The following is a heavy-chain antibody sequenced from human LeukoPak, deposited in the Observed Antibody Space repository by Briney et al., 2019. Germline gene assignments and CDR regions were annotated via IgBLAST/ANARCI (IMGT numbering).Heavy chain of an antibody. Sequence: AAVKVSCKASGYTFTSYYMHWVRQAPGQGLEWMGITHPSDGSTTYAQRFQGRVTLTRDTSTSTVYMELSSLRSEDTAVYYCARHQGAGEYPFDYWGQGTLVTVSS. J-gene: IGHJ4*02. CDR1: GYTFTSYY. CDR3: ARHQGAGEYPFDY. D-gene: IGHD2/OR15-2a*01. CDR2: THPSDGST. V-gene: IGHV1-46*01.